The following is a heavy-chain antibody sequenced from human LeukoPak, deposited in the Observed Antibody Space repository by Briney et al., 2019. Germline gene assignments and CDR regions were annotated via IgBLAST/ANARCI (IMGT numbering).Heavy chain of an antibody. D-gene: IGHD6-13*01. V-gene: IGHV3-30-3*01. J-gene: IGHJ4*02. CDR1: GFTFSSYA. CDR2: ISYDGSNK. Sequence: GGSLRLSCAASGFTFSSYAMHWVRQALGKGLEWVAVISYDGSNKYYADSVKGRFTISRDNSKNTLYLQMNSLRAEDTAVYYCARGVYIAAAQYGYWGQGTLVTVSS. CDR3: ARGVYIAAAQYGY.